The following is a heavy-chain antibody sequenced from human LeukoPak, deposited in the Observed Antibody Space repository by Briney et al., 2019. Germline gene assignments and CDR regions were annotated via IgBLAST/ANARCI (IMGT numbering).Heavy chain of an antibody. CDR2: ISDDGTRK. J-gene: IGHJ3*02. CDR3: AREFSGYAFDI. V-gene: IGHV3-30*03. D-gene: IGHD5-12*01. Sequence: GGSLRLSCAASGFTFSSYGIHWVRLAPGKGLEWVAVISDDGTRKYYADSVQGRFTIPRDNSKNTLSLQMNSLRAEDMAVYYCAREFSGYAFDIWGQGTTVTVSS. CDR1: GFTFSSYG.